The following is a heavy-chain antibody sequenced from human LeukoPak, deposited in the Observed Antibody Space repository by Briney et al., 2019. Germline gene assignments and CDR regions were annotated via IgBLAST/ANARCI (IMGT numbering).Heavy chain of an antibody. CDR3: ARYREGTGIWRDY. V-gene: IGHV1-18*01. J-gene: IGHJ4*02. CDR2: INARNGFT. Sequence: GASVTVSCKASGYTFNNSGIRWLREAPGQGLEWMGWINARNGFTNYAQKFQGRLTMTTDTSTTTAHMDLRGLTSDDTAVYYCARYREGTGIWRDYWGQGTLVTVSS. D-gene: IGHD1-1*01. CDR1: GYTFNNSG.